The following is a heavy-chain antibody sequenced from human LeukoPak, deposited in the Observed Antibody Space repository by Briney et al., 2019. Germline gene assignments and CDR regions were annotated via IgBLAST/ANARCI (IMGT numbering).Heavy chain of an antibody. V-gene: IGHV3-64*01. D-gene: IGHD4-17*01. Sequence: PGGSLRLSCAASGFTFSSYAMPWVRQAPGKGLEYVSAISSNGGSTYYANSVKGRFTISRDNSKNTLYLQMGSLRAEDMAVYCCARGPYGDYNYYYYGMDVWGQGTTVTVSS. CDR1: GFTFSSYA. CDR2: ISSNGGST. CDR3: ARGPYGDYNYYYYGMDV. J-gene: IGHJ6*02.